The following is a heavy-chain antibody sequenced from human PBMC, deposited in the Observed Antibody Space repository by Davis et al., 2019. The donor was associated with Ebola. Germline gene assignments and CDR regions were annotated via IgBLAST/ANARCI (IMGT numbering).Heavy chain of an antibody. Sequence: GESLKIPCKASGYSFSNYWIGWVRQMPGKGLEWIGIIYPGDSDTRYSPSFQGQVTIPADKSISTAYLQWSSQKASDTAMYYCARQGKPITIFGVVTIPPYYFDYWGQGTLVTVSS. V-gene: IGHV5-51*01. CDR3: ARQGKPITIFGVVTIPPYYFDY. CDR2: IYPGDSDT. CDR1: GYSFSNYW. J-gene: IGHJ4*02. D-gene: IGHD3-3*01.